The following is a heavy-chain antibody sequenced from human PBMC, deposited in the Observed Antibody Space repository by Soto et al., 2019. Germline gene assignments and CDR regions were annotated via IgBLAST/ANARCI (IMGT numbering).Heavy chain of an antibody. D-gene: IGHD1-26*01. Sequence: SETLSLTCTVSGGSISSSSYYWGWIRQPPGKGLEWIGSIYYSGSTYYNPSLKSRVTISVDTSKNQFSLKLSSVTAADTAVYYCARRGSASQWGVDPWGQGTLVTVSS. V-gene: IGHV4-39*01. CDR2: IYYSGST. CDR1: GGSISSSSYY. CDR3: ARRGSASQWGVDP. J-gene: IGHJ5*02.